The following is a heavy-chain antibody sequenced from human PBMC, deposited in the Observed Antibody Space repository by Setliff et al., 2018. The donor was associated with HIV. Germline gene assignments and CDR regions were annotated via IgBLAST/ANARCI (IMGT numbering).Heavy chain of an antibody. D-gene: IGHD3-10*01. Sequence: SETLSLTCTVSGGSISHSHWSWIRQPPGKGLEWIGYVWDNGTTKYNPSLESRVTISLHTSKIQFSLKLSSVTAADTAVYSCATYWGGEGGRGYWGQGTLVTVSS. V-gene: IGHV4-59*01. CDR2: VWDNGTT. J-gene: IGHJ4*02. CDR1: GGSISHSH. CDR3: ATYWGGEGGRGY.